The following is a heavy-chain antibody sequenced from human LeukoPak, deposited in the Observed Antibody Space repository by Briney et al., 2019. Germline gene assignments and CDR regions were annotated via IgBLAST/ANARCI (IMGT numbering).Heavy chain of an antibody. CDR3: ARVARGSVEPGGGYYFDY. CDR1: GFTFSDFY. CDR2: ISSSSSYT. J-gene: IGHJ4*02. D-gene: IGHD2-2*01. Sequence: GGSLRLSCAVSGFTFSDFYMGWIRQAPGQGLEGISNISSSSSYTIYAESVKGRFSISRDNAENSLYLQVNSLRVEDTAVYYCARVARGSVEPGGGYYFDYWGQGILVTVSS. V-gene: IGHV3-11*06.